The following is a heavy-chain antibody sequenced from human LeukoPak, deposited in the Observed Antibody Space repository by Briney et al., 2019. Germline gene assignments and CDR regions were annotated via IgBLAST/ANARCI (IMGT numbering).Heavy chain of an antibody. CDR2: IYYSGST. D-gene: IGHD7-27*01. CDR3: ARELGGPGYFDY. Sequence: SQTLSLTCTVSSGSISSGDYFWHWIRQPPGKGLEWTGYIYYSGSTYYNPSLKSRLTISVDMSKNQFSLKLSSVTAADTAVYYCARELGGPGYFDYWGQGTLVTVSS. CDR1: SGSISSGDYF. J-gene: IGHJ4*02. V-gene: IGHV4-30-4*08.